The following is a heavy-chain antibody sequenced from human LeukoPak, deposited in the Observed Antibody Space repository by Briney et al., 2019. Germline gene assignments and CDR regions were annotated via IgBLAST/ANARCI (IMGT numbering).Heavy chain of an antibody. CDR3: ARAQTEDGMDV. CDR2: ISYDGSNK. CDR1: GFTFSSYA. V-gene: IGHV3-30*04. J-gene: IGHJ6*02. Sequence: GGSLRLSCAASGFTFSSYAMHWVRQAPGKGLEWVAVISYDGSNKYYADSVKDRFTISRDSPKNTLYLQMNSLRVEDTAVYYCARAQTEDGMDVWGQGTTVTVSS.